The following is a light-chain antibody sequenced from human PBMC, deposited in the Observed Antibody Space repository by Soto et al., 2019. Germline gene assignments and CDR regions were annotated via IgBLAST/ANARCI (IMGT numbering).Light chain of an antibody. Sequence: DIQMTQSPSSLSASVGGRVTITCQASQDISTYLNWYQQKPGTAPKPLIYDTSSLQSGVPSRFSGSGSGTEFTLTITSLQPDDFATYYCQQYKSHPVTFGQGTKVDIK. V-gene: IGKV1-16*01. CDR3: QQYKSHPVT. J-gene: IGKJ1*01. CDR2: DTS. CDR1: QDISTY.